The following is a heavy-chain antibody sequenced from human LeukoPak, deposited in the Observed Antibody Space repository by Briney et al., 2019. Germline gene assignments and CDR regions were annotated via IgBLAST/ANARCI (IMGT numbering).Heavy chain of an antibody. J-gene: IGHJ3*02. CDR3: AKADYYGDYGRRDAFDI. CDR1: GFTFRSHG. Sequence: QTGGSLRLSCAASGFTFRSHGMHWVRQAPGKGLEWVAVISYDGSNKYYADSVKGRFTISRDNSKNTLYLQMNSLRAEDTAVYYCAKADYYGDYGRRDAFDIWGQGTMVTVSS. V-gene: IGHV3-30*18. CDR2: ISYDGSNK. D-gene: IGHD4-17*01.